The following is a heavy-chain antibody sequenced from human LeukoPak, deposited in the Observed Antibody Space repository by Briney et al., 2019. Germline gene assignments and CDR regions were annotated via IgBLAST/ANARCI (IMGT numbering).Heavy chain of an antibody. Sequence: GGSLRLSCSASGFNFDDYTMHWVRQTPGRGPEWVSGISWNGGRIAYSDSVKGRFTISRDNAKNSLYLQMNSLRVEDTAVYYCAKSWNYYDSSGDDALDIWGQGTMVTVSS. V-gene: IGHV3-9*01. CDR2: ISWNGGRI. CDR3: AKSWNYYDSSGDDALDI. D-gene: IGHD3-22*01. CDR1: GFNFDDYT. J-gene: IGHJ3*02.